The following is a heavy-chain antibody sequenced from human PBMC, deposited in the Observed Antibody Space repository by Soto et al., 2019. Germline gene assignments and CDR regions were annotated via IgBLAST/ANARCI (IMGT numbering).Heavy chain of an antibody. D-gene: IGHD3-22*01. CDR1: GFSFSIYA. Sequence: SGGSLRLSCAASGFSFSIYAMNWVRQAPGKGLEWVSGISGGGGSTYYADSVKGRFTISRDNSKNTPYLQMNSLRVEDTAVYYCAKDPTSYDSSAQFDSWGQGTLVTVSS. J-gene: IGHJ4*02. V-gene: IGHV3-23*01. CDR2: ISGGGGST. CDR3: AKDPTSYDSSAQFDS.